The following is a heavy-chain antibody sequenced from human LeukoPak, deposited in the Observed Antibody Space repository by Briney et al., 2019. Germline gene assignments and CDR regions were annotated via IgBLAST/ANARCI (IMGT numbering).Heavy chain of an antibody. D-gene: IGHD1-26*01. V-gene: IGHV3-30*04. CDR3: ARDLGGATSWFDP. CDR1: GFTFSSYA. CDR2: ISYDGSNK. J-gene: IGHJ5*02. Sequence: GRSLRLSCAASGFTFSSYAMHWVRQAPGKGLEWVAVISYDGSNKYYADSVKGRLTISRDNSKNTLYLQMNSLRAEDTAVYYCARDLGGATSWFDPWGQETLVTVSS.